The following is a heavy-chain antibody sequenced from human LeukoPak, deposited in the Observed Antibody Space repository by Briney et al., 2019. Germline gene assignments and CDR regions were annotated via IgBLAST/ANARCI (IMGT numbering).Heavy chain of an antibody. D-gene: IGHD2/OR15-2a*01. CDR3: ANGGAVVLSPFDY. CDR2: ISSSGEST. Sequence: GGSLRLSCAASGFSFSSYAMIWVRQAPGKGLEWVSVISSSGESTYYADSLKGRFTISRDNSKNTLSLQMNSLRAEDTAIYCSANGGAVVLSPFDYWGQGTLVSVSS. V-gene: IGHV3-23*01. J-gene: IGHJ4*02. CDR1: GFSFSSYA.